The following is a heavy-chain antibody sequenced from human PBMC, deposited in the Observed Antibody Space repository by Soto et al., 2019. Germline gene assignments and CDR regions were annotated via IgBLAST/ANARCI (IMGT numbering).Heavy chain of an antibody. CDR3: AKDLEGSSGWYKADSWFDP. CDR1: GFTFSSYA. V-gene: IGHV3-23*01. CDR2: ISGSGGSA. Sequence: EVQLLESGGGLVQPGGSLRLSCAASGFTFSSYAMSWVRQAPGKGLEWVSAISGSGGSAYYADSVKGRFTISRDNSKNTLYLQMNSLRAEDTAVYYCAKDLEGSSGWYKADSWFDPWGQGTLVTVSS. D-gene: IGHD6-13*01. J-gene: IGHJ5*02.